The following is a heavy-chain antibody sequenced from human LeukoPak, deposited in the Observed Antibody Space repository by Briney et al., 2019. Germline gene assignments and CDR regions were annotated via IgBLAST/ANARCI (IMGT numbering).Heavy chain of an antibody. D-gene: IGHD5-12*01. CDR3: ARGSVAPQPPFDY. V-gene: IGHV4-39*02. J-gene: IGHJ4*02. CDR1: GVSITSYYYY. CDR2: DYYSGSI. Sequence: PSETLSLTCTVSGVSITSYYYYWGWIRQPPGKGLEWIGSDYYSGSIYYNPSLKSRVTISLDTSKNQVSLNLSSVTAADTAVYYCARGSVAPQPPFDYWGQGILVTVSS.